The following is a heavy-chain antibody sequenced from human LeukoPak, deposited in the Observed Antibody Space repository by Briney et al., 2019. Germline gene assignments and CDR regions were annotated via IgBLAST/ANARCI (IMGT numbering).Heavy chain of an antibody. Sequence: ASVKVSCKASGGTFSSYAISWVRQAPGQGLEWMGRIIPILGIANYAQKFQGRVTITADKSTSTAYMELSSLRSEDTAVYYCARGGPGIVVVVAGTWFDPWGQGTLVTVSS. CDR1: GGTFSSYA. CDR3: ARGGPGIVVVVAGTWFDP. CDR2: IIPILGIA. V-gene: IGHV1-69*04. D-gene: IGHD2-21*01. J-gene: IGHJ5*02.